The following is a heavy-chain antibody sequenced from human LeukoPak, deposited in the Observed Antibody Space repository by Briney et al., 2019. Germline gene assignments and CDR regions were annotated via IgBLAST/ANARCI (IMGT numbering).Heavy chain of an antibody. J-gene: IGHJ4*02. V-gene: IGHV3-7*03. Sequence: GGSLRLSCAASGFTSSTAWMSWVRQAPGTGLEWVATIKPDGSEKFYVDSVKGRFTISRDSAKNSLYLQMNSLRAEDTAVYYCARDPIAARLYFDYWGQGTLVTVSS. CDR2: IKPDGSEK. D-gene: IGHD6-6*01. CDR1: GFTSSTAW. CDR3: ARDPIAARLYFDY.